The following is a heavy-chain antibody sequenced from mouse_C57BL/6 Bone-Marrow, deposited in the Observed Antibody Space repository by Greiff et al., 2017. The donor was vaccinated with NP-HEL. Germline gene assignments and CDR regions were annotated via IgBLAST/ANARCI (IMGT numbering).Heavy chain of an antibody. CDR2: ISYDGSN. Sequence: DVQLQESGPGLVKPSQSLSLTCSVTGYSITSGYYWNWIRQFPGNKLEWMGYISYDGSNNYNPSLKNRISITRDTSKNQFFLKLNSVTTEDTATYYCAKRGGLNAWFAYWGQGTLVTVSA. V-gene: IGHV3-6*01. J-gene: IGHJ3*01. CDR3: AKRGGLNAWFAY. D-gene: IGHD2-2*01. CDR1: GYSITSGYY.